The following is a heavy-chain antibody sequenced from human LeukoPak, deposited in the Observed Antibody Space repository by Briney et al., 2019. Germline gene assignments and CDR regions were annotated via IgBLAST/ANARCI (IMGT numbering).Heavy chain of an antibody. CDR2: IYYSGST. V-gene: IGHV4-59*01. CDR3: ARTFDWLSPFDY. CDR1: SGSISNYY. J-gene: IGHJ4*02. Sequence: SETLSLTCTVSSGSISNYYWSWIRQPPGKGLEWIGYIYYSGSTNYNPSLKSRVTISVDTSKNQFSLKLSSVTAADTAVYYCARTFDWLSPFDYWGQGTLVTVSS. D-gene: IGHD3-9*01.